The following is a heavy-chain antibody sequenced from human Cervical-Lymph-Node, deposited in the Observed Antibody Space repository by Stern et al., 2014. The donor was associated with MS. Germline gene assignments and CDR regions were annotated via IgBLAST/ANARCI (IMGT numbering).Heavy chain of an antibody. CDR2: IYYSGST. D-gene: IGHD3-22*01. V-gene: IGHV4-59*01. CDR3: ARGFTYYYDSSGYYSAFDI. J-gene: IGHJ3*02. CDR1: GGSISSYY. Sequence: QVQLQESGPGLVKPSETLSLTCTVSGGSISSYYWSWIRQPPGKGLEWIGYIYYSGSTNYNPSLKSRVTISVDTSKNQFSLKLSSVTAADTAVYYCARGFTYYYDSSGYYSAFDIWGQGTMVTVSS.